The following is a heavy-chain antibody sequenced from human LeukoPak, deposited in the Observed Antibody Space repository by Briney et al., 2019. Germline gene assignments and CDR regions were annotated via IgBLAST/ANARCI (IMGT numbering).Heavy chain of an antibody. Sequence: GGSLRLSCAVSGITLSNYGMSWVRQAPGKGLEWVAGISGSGGSTNYADSVKGRFTISRDNRKNTLYLQMNSLRAEDTAVYFCAKRGVVIRVILVGFHKEAYYFNSWGQGALVTVSS. V-gene: IGHV3-23*01. D-gene: IGHD3-22*01. CDR1: GITLSNYG. CDR2: ISGSGGST. J-gene: IGHJ4*02. CDR3: AKRGVVIRVILVGFHKEAYYFNS.